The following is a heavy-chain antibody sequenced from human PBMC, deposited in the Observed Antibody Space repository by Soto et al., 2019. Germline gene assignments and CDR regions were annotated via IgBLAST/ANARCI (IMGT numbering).Heavy chain of an antibody. V-gene: IGHV4-39*01. CDR2: IYYSGST. CDR1: GGSISSSSYY. CDR3: ARSSVGGWGNWFDP. J-gene: IGHJ5*02. Sequence: QLQLQESGPGLVKPSETLSLTCTVSGGSISSSSYYWGWIRQPPGKGLEWIGSIYYSGSTYYNPSLKSRVTISVDTSKNQFSLKLSSVTAADTAVYYCARSSVGGWGNWFDPWGQGTLVTVSS. D-gene: IGHD3-16*01.